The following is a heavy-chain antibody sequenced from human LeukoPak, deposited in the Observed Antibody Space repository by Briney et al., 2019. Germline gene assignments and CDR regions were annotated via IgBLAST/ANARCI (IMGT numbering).Heavy chain of an antibody. CDR1: GFTFSSYG. CDR3: AKDWNYGYYYYGMDV. CDR2: ISYDGSNK. Sequence: GGSLRLSCAASGFTFSSYGMHWVRQAPGKGLEWVAVISYDGSNKYYADSVKGRFTTSRDNSKNTLYLQMNSLRAEDTAVYYCAKDWNYGYYYYGMDVWGQGTTVTVSS. D-gene: IGHD1-7*01. V-gene: IGHV3-30*18. J-gene: IGHJ6*02.